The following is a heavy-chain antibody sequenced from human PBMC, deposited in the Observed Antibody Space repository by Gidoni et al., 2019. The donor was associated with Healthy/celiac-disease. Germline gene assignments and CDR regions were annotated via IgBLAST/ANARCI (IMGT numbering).Heavy chain of an antibody. J-gene: IGHJ6*02. Sequence: EVQLLESGGGLVQPGGSLRLSCAASGFTFSSYAMTWVRPAPGKGLEWVSAISGSGGSTYYADAVKGRFTISRDNSKNTLYLQMNSLRAEDTAVYYCAKVLEQQLVLSYYYYGMDVWGQGTTVTVSS. CDR3: AKVLEQQLVLSYYYYGMDV. CDR1: GFTFSSYA. V-gene: IGHV3-23*01. CDR2: ISGSGGST. D-gene: IGHD6-13*01.